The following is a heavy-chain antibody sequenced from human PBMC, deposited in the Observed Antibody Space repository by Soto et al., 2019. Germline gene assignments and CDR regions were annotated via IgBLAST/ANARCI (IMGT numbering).Heavy chain of an antibody. V-gene: IGHV4-59*08. CDR3: ARQVAGAGYFDY. J-gene: IGHJ4*02. CDR2: IYYSGST. Sequence: SETLSLTCTVSGGSISSYYWSWIRQPPGKGLEWIGYIYYSGSTNYNPSLKSRVTISVDTSKNQFSLKLSSVTAADTAVYYCARQVAGAGYFDYWGQGTLVTVSS. D-gene: IGHD3-10*01. CDR1: GGSISSYY.